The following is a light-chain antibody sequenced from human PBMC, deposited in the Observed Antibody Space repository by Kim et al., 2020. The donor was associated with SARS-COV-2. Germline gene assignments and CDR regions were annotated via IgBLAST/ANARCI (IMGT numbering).Light chain of an antibody. Sequence: ASGGDRVTITCRASQVIGYHLAWYQQKPGEVPKLLIYAASTLQSGIPSRFSGSASGTDFTLTISSLQPEDVATYYCQKYNSAPLTFGGGTKVDIK. J-gene: IGKJ4*01. CDR1: QVIGYH. CDR3: QKYNSAPLT. V-gene: IGKV1-27*01. CDR2: AAS.